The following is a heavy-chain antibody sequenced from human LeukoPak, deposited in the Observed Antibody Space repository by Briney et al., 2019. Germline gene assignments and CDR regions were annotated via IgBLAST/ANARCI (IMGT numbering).Heavy chain of an antibody. CDR3: AKIMVRGVTLNAFDI. CDR1: GFTFSNYA. D-gene: IGHD3-10*01. J-gene: IGHJ3*02. CDR2: ISGSGGST. Sequence: GWSLRLSCAASGFTFSNYAMGWARQAPGKGLEWASGISGSGGSTYYAGSVKSRFTISRDNSKNTLNLQVNSLRAEDTAVYFCAKIMVRGVTLNAFDIWGQGTMVTVSS. V-gene: IGHV3-23*01.